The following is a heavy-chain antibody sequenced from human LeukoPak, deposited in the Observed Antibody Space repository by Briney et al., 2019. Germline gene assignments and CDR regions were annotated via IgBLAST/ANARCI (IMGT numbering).Heavy chain of an antibody. CDR1: GYTFISYA. CDR2: ISAYNGNT. V-gene: IGHV1-18*01. CDR3: ARGPHSIRTRYFDD. Sequence: ASVNVSCKASGYTFISYAISWVRQAPGQGLEWMGWISAYNGNTNYAQKLHGRVTMTTDTSTSTAYMELRSLRSDDTAVYYCARGPHSIRTRYFDDWGQGTLVTVSS. J-gene: IGHJ4*02. D-gene: IGHD3/OR15-3a*01.